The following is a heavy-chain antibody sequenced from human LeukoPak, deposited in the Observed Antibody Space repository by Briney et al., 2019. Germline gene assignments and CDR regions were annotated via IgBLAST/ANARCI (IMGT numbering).Heavy chain of an antibody. CDR2: IIGNGRKT. D-gene: IGHD6-13*01. Sequence: GGSLRLSCAASGFTFSTYAMTWVRQAPGKGLQWVSAIIGNGRKTYYLESVKGRFTISRDNSKNTVYLQMNSLRPEDTAVYYCAKGGYNSSWEGYLHFWGQGSLVTVSA. V-gene: IGHV3-23*01. CDR3: AKGGYNSSWEGYLHF. CDR1: GFTFSTYA. J-gene: IGHJ4*02.